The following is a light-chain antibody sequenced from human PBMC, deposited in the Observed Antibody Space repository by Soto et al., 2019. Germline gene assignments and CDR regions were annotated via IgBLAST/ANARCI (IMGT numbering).Light chain of an antibody. J-gene: IGKJ1*01. Sequence: IQMTRSPSSLSASVGYRVTITCRASQSISSYLNWYQQKKGKAPKLLIYAASSLQSGVPSRFSGSGYGTDFNLTISSLQTEDFATYYCQQSYSTPWTFGQGTKVDIK. CDR2: AAS. CDR1: QSISSY. V-gene: IGKV1-39*01. CDR3: QQSYSTPWT.